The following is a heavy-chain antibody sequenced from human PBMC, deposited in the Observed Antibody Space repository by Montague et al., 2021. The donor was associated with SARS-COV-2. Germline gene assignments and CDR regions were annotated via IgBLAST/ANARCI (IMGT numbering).Heavy chain of an antibody. V-gene: IGHV3-74*01. CDR2: INSDGSST. D-gene: IGHD6-13*01. Sequence: SLRLSCAASGFTFSSYWMHWVRQAPGKGLVWVSRINSDGSSTSYADSVKGRFTISRDNAKNTLYLQMNSLRAEDTAVYYCAIIAAANFREHWGQGTLVTVSS. CDR3: AIIAAANFREH. J-gene: IGHJ1*01. CDR1: GFTFSSYW.